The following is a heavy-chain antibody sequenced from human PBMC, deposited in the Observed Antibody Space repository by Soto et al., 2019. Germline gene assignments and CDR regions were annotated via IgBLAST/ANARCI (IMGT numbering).Heavy chain of an antibody. CDR1: GYTFANYD. Sequence: ASVKVSCKASGYTFANYDINWVRQATGLGLEWMGWMNPNSGNTGYAQKFQGRVTMTRDTSTNTAYMELSRLRSDDTAVYYCARGGEMATTYYYYGMDVWGQGTTVTVSS. D-gene: IGHD5-12*01. CDR2: MNPNSGNT. J-gene: IGHJ6*02. CDR3: ARGGEMATTYYYYGMDV. V-gene: IGHV1-8*01.